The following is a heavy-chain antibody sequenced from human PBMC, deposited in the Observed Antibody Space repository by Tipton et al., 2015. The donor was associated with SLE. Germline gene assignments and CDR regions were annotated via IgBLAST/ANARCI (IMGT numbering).Heavy chain of an antibody. CDR3: ARGGYSSNWYVY. CDR2: ISISSSYI. Sequence: GSLRLSCAASGFTFSSYSMNWVRQAPGKGLEWVSSISISSSYIYYADSVKGRFTISRDNAKNSLYLQMNSLRAEDTAVYYCARGGYSSNWYVYWGQGTLVTVSS. CDR1: GFTFSSYS. D-gene: IGHD5-12*01. V-gene: IGHV3-21*03. J-gene: IGHJ5*01.